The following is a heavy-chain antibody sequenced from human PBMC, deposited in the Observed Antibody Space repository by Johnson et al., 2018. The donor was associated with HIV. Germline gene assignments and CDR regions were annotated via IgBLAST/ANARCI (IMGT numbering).Heavy chain of an antibody. CDR3: ARAPHPQGQWRPPGSFDI. D-gene: IGHD6-19*01. Sequence: VQLVESGGGLVQPGGSLRLSCAASGFTVSSNYMSWVRQAPGKGLAWGSVSDSGGSAYYADSVQGRFTISTDNATNSLYLQMNSLTAEDTAVYYGARAPHPQGQWRPPGSFDIWGQGTMVTVSS. CDR2: SDSGGSA. CDR1: GFTVSSNY. V-gene: IGHV3-66*01. J-gene: IGHJ3*02.